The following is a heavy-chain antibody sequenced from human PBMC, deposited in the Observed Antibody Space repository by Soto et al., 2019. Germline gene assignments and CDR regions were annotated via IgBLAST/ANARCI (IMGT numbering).Heavy chain of an antibody. CDR1: GLVFNTYA. V-gene: IGHV3-23*01. CDR3: ANVLVTGLDV. D-gene: IGHD6-13*01. CDR2: ISASGDTT. Sequence: LRLSWAASGLVFNTYAMSWVRQAPGKGLDWVSGISASGDTTYYADSVKGRFTISRDNSKNRLYLQMNSLRAGDTAVYYCANVLVTGLDVWGQGTTVTVSS. J-gene: IGHJ6*02.